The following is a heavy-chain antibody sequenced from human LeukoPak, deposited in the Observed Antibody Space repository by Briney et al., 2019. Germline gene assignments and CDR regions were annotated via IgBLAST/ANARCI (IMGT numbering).Heavy chain of an antibody. J-gene: IGHJ4*02. CDR2: ISGSGGST. CDR3: AKDKSGSSWPFDY. V-gene: IGHV3-23*01. Sequence: PGGSLRLSCAASGFTFSSYAMSWVRQAPGKGLEWVSAISGSGGSTYYADSVKGRFTISRDNSKNTLYLQMNSLRAEDTAVYYSAKDKSGSSWPFDYWGQGTLVTVSS. CDR1: GFTFSSYA. D-gene: IGHD6-13*01.